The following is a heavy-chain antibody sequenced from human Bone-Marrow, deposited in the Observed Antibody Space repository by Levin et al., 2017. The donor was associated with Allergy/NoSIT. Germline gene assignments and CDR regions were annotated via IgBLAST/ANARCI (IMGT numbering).Heavy chain of an antibody. D-gene: IGHD3-3*01. CDR2: IKQDGSEK. CDR3: ASTFASDWFDH. J-gene: IGHJ5*02. V-gene: IGHV3-7*02. CDR1: GITFSHYW. Sequence: GGSLRLSCAASGITFSHYWMNWVRQAPGKGLEWVANIKQDGSEKSYVDSVKGRFTITRDNAKNSLYLQMNTLRAEDTAVYYCASTFASDWFDHWGQGSLVTVSS.